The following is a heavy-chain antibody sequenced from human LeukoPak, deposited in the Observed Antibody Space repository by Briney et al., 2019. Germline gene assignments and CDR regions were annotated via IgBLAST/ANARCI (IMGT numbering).Heavy chain of an antibody. CDR2: INGSGGIT. D-gene: IGHD3-22*01. J-gene: IGHJ5*02. CDR3: AKHYPRRVVITHWFDP. V-gene: IGHV3-23*01. Sequence: PSGSLTLSCAASGFTFSAYAISWVRQAQGKGLEWVSAINGSGGITYYADSVKVRFTMARGNSKNTLYLQMHSLRAEDTAVYDCAKHYPRRVVITHWFDPWGQGTLVTVSS. CDR1: GFTFSAYA.